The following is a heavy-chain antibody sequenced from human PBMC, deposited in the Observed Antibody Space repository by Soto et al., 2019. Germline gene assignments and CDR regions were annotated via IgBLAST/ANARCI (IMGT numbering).Heavy chain of an antibody. CDR1: GFTFSTYS. CDR2: INTGGGEP. J-gene: IGHJ4*02. V-gene: IGHV3-74*01. CDR3: TRISCTTSSCSNFDY. Sequence: EVQLVESGGGLVQPGGSLRLSCAASGFTFSTYSMNWVRQAPGKGLVWVSRINTGGGEPIYAASVKGRFTISRDNAKNTLYLKMKSLSADDTALYHCTRISCTTSSCSNFDYWVRGTLVTVS. D-gene: IGHD2-8*01.